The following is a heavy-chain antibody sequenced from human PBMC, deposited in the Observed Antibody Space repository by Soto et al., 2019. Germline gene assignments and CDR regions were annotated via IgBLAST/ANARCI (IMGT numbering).Heavy chain of an antibody. D-gene: IGHD2-2*01. V-gene: IGHV1-69*01. CDR1: GGTFSSYA. CDR2: IIPIFGTA. J-gene: IGHJ6*02. Sequence: QVQLVQSGAEVKKPGSSVKVSCKASGGTFSSYAISWVRQAPGQGLEWMGGIIPIFGTANYAQKFQGRVTITADESTSTAYMELSSMRSEDTAVYYCARDLKYQLLPTPRVYGMDVWGQGTTVTVSS. CDR3: ARDLKYQLLPTPRVYGMDV.